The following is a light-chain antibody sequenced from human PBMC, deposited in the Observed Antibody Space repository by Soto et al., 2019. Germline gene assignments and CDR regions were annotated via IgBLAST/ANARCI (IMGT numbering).Light chain of an antibody. Sequence: QSVLTQPPSASGTPGQRVTISCSGSRSNIGNNAVSWYQQFPGTAPKLLIYNNNQRPSVVPDRSSGSKSGTSASLAISGLQSEDEADYYCATWDDSLNARGVFGGGTKLTVL. CDR2: NNN. V-gene: IGLV1-44*01. CDR1: RSNIGNNA. CDR3: ATWDDSLNARGV. J-gene: IGLJ3*02.